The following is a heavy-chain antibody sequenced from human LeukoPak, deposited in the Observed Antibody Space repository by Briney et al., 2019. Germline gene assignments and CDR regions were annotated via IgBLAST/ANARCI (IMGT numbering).Heavy chain of an antibody. V-gene: IGHV3-30-3*01. Sequence: GGSLRLSCAASGFTFSSYAMHWVRQAPGKGLEWVAVISYDGSNKYYADSVKGRFTISRDNSKNTLYLQMNSLRAEDTAVYYCARGGNHGDYWYFDLWGRGTLVTVSS. CDR1: GFTFSSYA. J-gene: IGHJ2*01. CDR3: ARGGNHGDYWYFDL. CDR2: ISYDGSNK. D-gene: IGHD4-17*01.